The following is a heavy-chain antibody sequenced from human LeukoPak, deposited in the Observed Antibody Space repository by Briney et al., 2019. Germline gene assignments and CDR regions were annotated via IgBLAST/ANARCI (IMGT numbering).Heavy chain of an antibody. V-gene: IGHV4-38-2*02. D-gene: IGHD3-3*01. CDR3: ASRGHYTYYFDF. CDR1: GYPTSSGYY. CDR2: IFHSGST. Sequence: SETLSLTCTVSGYPTSSGYYWGWIRPTPGKGLEWIGKIFHSGSTYFNPSLKSRVTISVDTSKNQFSLRLSSVTAADTAVYYCASRGHYTYYFDFWGQGTLVTVSS. J-gene: IGHJ4*02.